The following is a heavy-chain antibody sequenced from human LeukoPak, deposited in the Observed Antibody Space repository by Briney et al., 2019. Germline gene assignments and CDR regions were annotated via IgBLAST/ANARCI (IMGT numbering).Heavy chain of an antibody. Sequence: EASVKVSCKASGGTFSSYAISWVRQAPGQGLEWMGGIIPIFGTANYAQKFQGRVTITADKSTSTAYMELSRLRSEDTAVYYCASGYCSGGSCSYYYYYGMDVWGKGTTVTVSS. D-gene: IGHD2-15*01. CDR1: GGTFSSYA. CDR3: ASGYCSGGSCSYYYYYGMDV. V-gene: IGHV1-69*06. CDR2: IIPIFGTA. J-gene: IGHJ6*04.